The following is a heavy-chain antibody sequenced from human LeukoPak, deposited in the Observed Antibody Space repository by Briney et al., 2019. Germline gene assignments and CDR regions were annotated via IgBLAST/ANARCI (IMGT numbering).Heavy chain of an antibody. CDR1: GVSISSYY. CDR3: ARVTRSYYGSGTYSYFFDY. CDR2: IYNSGST. Sequence: SETLSLTCTVSGVSISSYYWSWIRQPPGKGLEWIGYIYNSGSTNYNPSLKSRVTISVDTSKNQFSLKLSSVTAADTAVYYCARVTRSYYGSGTYSYFFDYWGQGTLVSVSS. J-gene: IGHJ4*02. V-gene: IGHV4-59*01. D-gene: IGHD3-10*01.